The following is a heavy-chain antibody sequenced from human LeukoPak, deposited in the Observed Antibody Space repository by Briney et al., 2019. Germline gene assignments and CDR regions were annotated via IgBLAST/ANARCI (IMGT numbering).Heavy chain of an antibody. CDR2: ISSSSSYI. CDR3: ARVWEELAYCGGDCYPG. Sequence: PGGSLRLSCAASGFTFSSYGMHWVRQAPGTGLEWVSSISSSSSYIYYADSVKGRFTISRDNAKNSLYLQMNSLRAEDTAVYYCARVWEELAYCGGDCYPGWGQGTLVTVSS. CDR1: GFTFSSYG. J-gene: IGHJ4*02. V-gene: IGHV3-21*01. D-gene: IGHD2-21*02.